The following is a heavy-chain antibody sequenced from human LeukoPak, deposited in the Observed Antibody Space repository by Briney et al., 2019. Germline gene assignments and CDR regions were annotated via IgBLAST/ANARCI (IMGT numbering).Heavy chain of an antibody. V-gene: IGHV7-4-1*02. J-gene: IGHJ4*02. CDR3: ARQSYYYDSSGYYGI. CDR1: GGTFSSYA. D-gene: IGHD3-22*01. Sequence: ASVKVSCKASGGTFSSYAISWVRQAPGQGLEWMGWINTNTGNPTYAQGFTGRFVFSLDTSVSTAYLQISSLKAEDTAVYYCARQSYYYDSSGYYGIWGQGTLVTVSS. CDR2: INTNTGNP.